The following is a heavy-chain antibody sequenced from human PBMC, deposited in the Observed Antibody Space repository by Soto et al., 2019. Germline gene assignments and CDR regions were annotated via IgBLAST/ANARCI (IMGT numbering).Heavy chain of an antibody. CDR3: ARGGYSYGQYYYGMDV. V-gene: IGHV3-21*01. Sequence: GGSLRLSCAASGFTFSSYSMNWVRQAPGKGLEWVSSISSSSSYIYYADSVKGRFTISRDNAKNSLYLQMNSLRAEDTAVYYCARGGYSYGQYYYGMDVWGQGTTVTVSS. J-gene: IGHJ6*02. CDR1: GFTFSSYS. D-gene: IGHD5-18*01. CDR2: ISSSSSYI.